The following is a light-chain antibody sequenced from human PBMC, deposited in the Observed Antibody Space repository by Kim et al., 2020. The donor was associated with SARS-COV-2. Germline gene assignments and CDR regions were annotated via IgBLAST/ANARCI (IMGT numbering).Light chain of an antibody. J-gene: IGKJ1*01. CDR2: DAS. CDR1: KSISTW. V-gene: IGKV1-5*01. Sequence: SASVGDRVTITCRASKSISTWLAWYQQRPGKAPRLLIYDASRLESGVPSRFSGSGSGTEFTLPISSLQPDDLATYYCQQYNSLWTFGQGTKVDIK. CDR3: QQYNSLWT.